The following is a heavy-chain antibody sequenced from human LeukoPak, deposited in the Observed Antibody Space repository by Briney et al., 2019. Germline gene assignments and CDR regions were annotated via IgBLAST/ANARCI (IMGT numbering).Heavy chain of an antibody. Sequence: GGSLRLSCAASGFTFRSYAMTWVRQAPGKGLDWVSAITGSGGSTSYADSVKGRFTISRDNAKNSLYLQMNSLRAEDTAVYYCARESSSWGQGTLVTVSS. CDR3: ARESSS. D-gene: IGHD6-13*01. CDR2: ITGSGGST. CDR1: GFTFRSYA. V-gene: IGHV3-23*01. J-gene: IGHJ4*02.